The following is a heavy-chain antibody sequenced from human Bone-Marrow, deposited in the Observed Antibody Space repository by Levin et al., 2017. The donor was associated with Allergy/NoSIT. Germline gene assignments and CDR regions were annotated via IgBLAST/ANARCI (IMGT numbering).Heavy chain of an antibody. CDR1: GYSFATHW. V-gene: IGHV5-51*01. CDR2: IYPADSDT. CDR3: ARHGGSGTYNNWFDP. Sequence: GGSLRLSCKGSGYSFATHWIAWVRQMSGKGLEWMGAIYPADSDTRYSPSFQGQVTISADKSISTAYLEWSSLKSSDTAMYYCARHGGSGTYNNWFDPWGQGTLVTVSS. D-gene: IGHD3-10*01. J-gene: IGHJ5*02.